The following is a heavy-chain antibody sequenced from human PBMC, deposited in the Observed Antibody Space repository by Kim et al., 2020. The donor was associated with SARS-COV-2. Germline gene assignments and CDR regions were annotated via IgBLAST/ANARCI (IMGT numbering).Heavy chain of an antibody. V-gene: IGHV3-23*01. D-gene: IGHD1-26*01. CDR3: AKALRGATTYGVLGY. Sequence: DPVKGRFTVSRDNSKTTLYLQMNSLRAEDTAGYYCAKALRGATTYGVLGYWGQGTLVTVSS. J-gene: IGHJ4*02.